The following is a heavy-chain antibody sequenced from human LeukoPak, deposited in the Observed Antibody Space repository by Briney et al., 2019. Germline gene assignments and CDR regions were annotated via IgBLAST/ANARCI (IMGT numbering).Heavy chain of an antibody. D-gene: IGHD2-15*01. CDR3: ATDAAYGYDRFDH. CDR2: IKEDGSDK. Sequence: GGSLRLSCEAAGFIFSNYWMAWVRQAPGKGLEWVANIKEDGSDKNYVVSMEGRFTISRDNAKNSLYLQMNSVRVEDTAVYYCATDAAYGYDRFDHWGQGTQVTVSS. CDR1: GFIFSNYW. J-gene: IGHJ4*02. V-gene: IGHV3-7*01.